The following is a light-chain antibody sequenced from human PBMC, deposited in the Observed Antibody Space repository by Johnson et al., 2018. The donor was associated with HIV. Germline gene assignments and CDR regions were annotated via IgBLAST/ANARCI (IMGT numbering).Light chain of an antibody. J-gene: IGLJ1*01. CDR3: KSWDSSLTFGSV. CDR1: SSNIGNNY. CDR2: DNN. V-gene: IGLV1-51*01. Sequence: QSVLTQPPSVSAAPGQKVTISCSGSSSNIGNNYVSWYQQLPGTAPKLLIFDNNKRPSGIPDRFSGSKSGTSATLGITGLQTGDEADYYCKSWDSSLTFGSVLGPGSQVTVL.